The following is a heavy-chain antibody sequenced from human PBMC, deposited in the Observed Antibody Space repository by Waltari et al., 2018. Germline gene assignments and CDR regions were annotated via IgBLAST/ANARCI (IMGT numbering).Heavy chain of an antibody. Sequence: QVQLVQSGAEVKKPGASVKVSCKASGYTFTSYAMHWVSQAPGQRLEWMGWINAGNVNTKYALKFQGIVTITRDTSASTAYMELSSLISEDTAVYYCARAYRDSSSLHFDYWGQGTLVTVSS. V-gene: IGHV1-3*01. CDR3: ARAYRDSSSLHFDY. D-gene: IGHD6-6*01. J-gene: IGHJ4*02. CDR2: INAGNVNT. CDR1: GYTFTSYA.